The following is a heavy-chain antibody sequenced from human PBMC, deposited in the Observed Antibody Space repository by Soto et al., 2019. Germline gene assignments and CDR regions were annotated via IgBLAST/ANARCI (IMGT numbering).Heavy chain of an antibody. V-gene: IGHV3-21*01. CDR3: VRVGYSSGWHGGAFDI. CDR1: GFTFSSYS. CDR2: ISSSSSYI. D-gene: IGHD6-19*01. J-gene: IGHJ3*02. Sequence: GGSLRLSCAASGFTFSSYSMNWVRQAPGKGLEWVSSISSSSSYIYYADSVKGRFTISRDNAKNSLYLQMNSLRAEDTAVYYCVRVGYSSGWHGGAFDIWGQGTMVTVSS.